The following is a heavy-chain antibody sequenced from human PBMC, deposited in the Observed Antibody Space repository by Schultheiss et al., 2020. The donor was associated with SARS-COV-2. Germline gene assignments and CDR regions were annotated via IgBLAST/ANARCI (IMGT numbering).Heavy chain of an antibody. Sequence: SETLSLTCTVSGGSISSYYWSWIRQPPGKGLEWIGEINHSGSTNYNPSLKSRVTISVDTSKNQFSLKLSSVTAADTAVYYCARGEQQPQHWGQGTLVTVSS. V-gene: IGHV4-34*01. CDR3: ARGEQQPQH. J-gene: IGHJ1*01. D-gene: IGHD6-13*01. CDR2: INHSGST. CDR1: GGSISSYY.